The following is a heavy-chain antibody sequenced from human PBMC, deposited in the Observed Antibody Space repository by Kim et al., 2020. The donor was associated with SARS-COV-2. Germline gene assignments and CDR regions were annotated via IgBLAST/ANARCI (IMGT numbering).Heavy chain of an antibody. CDR3: ARVSSSWYGLAYYFDY. CDR2: IYYSGST. CDR1: GGSISSYY. V-gene: IGHV4-59*01. J-gene: IGHJ4*02. D-gene: IGHD6-13*01. Sequence: SETLSLTCTVSGGSISSYYWSWIRQPPGKGLEWIGYIYYSGSTNYNPSLKSRVTISVDTSKNQFSLKLSSVTAADTAVYYCARVSSSWYGLAYYFDYWGQGTLVTVSS.